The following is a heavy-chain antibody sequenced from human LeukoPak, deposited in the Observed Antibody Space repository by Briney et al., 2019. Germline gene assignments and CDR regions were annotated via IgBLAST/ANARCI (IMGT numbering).Heavy chain of an antibody. CDR3: ARGIAAAGTEGGY. Sequence: GASVKVSCKASGYTFTGYYMHCVRQAPGQGLEGMGWINPNSGGTNYAQKFQGRVTMTRDTSISTAYMELSRLRSDDTAVYYCARGIAAAGTEGGYWGQGTLVTVSS. J-gene: IGHJ4*02. V-gene: IGHV1-2*02. CDR1: GYTFTGYY. D-gene: IGHD6-13*01. CDR2: INPNSGGT.